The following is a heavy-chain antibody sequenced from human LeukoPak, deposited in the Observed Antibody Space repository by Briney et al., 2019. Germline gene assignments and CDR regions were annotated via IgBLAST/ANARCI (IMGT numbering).Heavy chain of an antibody. CDR3: ATLAAAGTLDLYYYYYYGMDV. CDR1: GFTFSDAW. D-gene: IGHD6-13*01. V-gene: IGHV3-23*01. Sequence: GGSLRLSCVASGFTFSDAWMTWVRQAPGKGLEWVSAISGSGGSTYYADSVKGRFTISRDNSKNTLYLQMNSLRAEDTAVYYCATLAAAGTLDLYYYYYYGMDVWGQGTTVTVSS. CDR2: ISGSGGST. J-gene: IGHJ6*02.